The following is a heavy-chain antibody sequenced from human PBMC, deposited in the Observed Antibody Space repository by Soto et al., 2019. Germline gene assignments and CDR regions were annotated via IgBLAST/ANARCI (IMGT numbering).Heavy chain of an antibody. D-gene: IGHD3-22*01. CDR2: IYYSGST. V-gene: IGHV4-30-4*01. J-gene: IGHJ4*02. CDR1: GGSISSGDYY. CDR3: ARGVGSNYYDSSGYSYYFDY. Sequence: PXETLSLTCTVSGGSISSGDYYWSWIRQPPGKGLEWIGYIYYSGSTYYNPSLKSRVTISVDTSKNQFSLKLSSVTAADTAVYYCARGVGSNYYDSSGYSYYFDYWGQGTLVTVSS.